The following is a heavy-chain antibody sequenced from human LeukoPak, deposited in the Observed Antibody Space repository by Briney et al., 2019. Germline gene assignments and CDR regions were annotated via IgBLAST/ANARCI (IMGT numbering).Heavy chain of an antibody. CDR3: ARWGNDYSQFDS. Sequence: PGGSLRLSCAASGFAFSDYYMSWIRQAPGKGLEYVSDISNSDSAIYYADSVKGRFTISRDNSKNTLFLQMNSLRTEDTAVYFCARWGNDYSQFDSWGQGTLVTVS. V-gene: IGHV3-11*01. CDR2: ISNSDSAI. J-gene: IGHJ4*02. CDR1: GFAFSDYY. D-gene: IGHD4-11*01.